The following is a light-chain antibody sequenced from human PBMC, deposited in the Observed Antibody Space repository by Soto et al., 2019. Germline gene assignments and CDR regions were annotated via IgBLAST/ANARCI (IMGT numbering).Light chain of an antibody. J-gene: IGKJ2*01. CDR3: MQALQTPYT. Sequence: DIVMPQSPLSLPVTPGEPASISCRSSQSLLHSNGYNYLDWYLQKPGQSPQLLIYLGSNRASGVPGRCSGSGSGTDVTLKISRVEAEDVGVYYCMQALQTPYTFGQGTKLEIK. V-gene: IGKV2-28*01. CDR1: QSLLHSNGYNY. CDR2: LGS.